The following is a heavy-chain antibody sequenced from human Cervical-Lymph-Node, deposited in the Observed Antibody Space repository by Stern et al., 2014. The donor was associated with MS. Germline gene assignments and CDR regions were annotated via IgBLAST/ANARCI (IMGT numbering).Heavy chain of an antibody. CDR1: GFTFADHA. CDR2: INWSGGNS. Sequence: EVQLVESGGGLVQPGRSLRLSCAASGFTFADHAMHWVRHAPGTGLEWVSGINWSGGNSGYAYGVKGRFTISRGNAKNSLYLQINSLRVEDTAFYYCAKDINDYWSGPADYWGQGTLVTVSS. CDR3: AKDINDYWSGPADY. J-gene: IGHJ4*02. V-gene: IGHV3-9*01. D-gene: IGHD3-3*01.